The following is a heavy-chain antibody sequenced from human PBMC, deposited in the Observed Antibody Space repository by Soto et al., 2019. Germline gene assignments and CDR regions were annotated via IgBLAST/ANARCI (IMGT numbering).Heavy chain of an antibody. D-gene: IGHD1-7*01. CDR2: IWYDGSNK. Sequence: GGSLRLSYAASGFNFSSYGMHWVRQAPGKGLEWVAVIWYDGSNKYYADSVKGRFTISRDNSKNTLYLQMNSLRAEDTAVYYCARVGTTVAFDIWGQGTMVTVSS. CDR3: ARVGTTVAFDI. V-gene: IGHV3-33*01. CDR1: GFNFSSYG. J-gene: IGHJ3*02.